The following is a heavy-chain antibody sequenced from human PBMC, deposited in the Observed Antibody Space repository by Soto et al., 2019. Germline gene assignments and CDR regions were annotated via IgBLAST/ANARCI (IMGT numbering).Heavy chain of an antibody. V-gene: IGHV1-18*01. CDR1: GYTFTSYG. D-gene: IGHD4-17*01. CDR2: IHTYNGNT. Sequence: ASVKFSCKASGYTFTSYGISWVRQAPGQGLEWVGWIHTYNGNTNFAQKFQDRVTLTTDTSTSTAYMELRSLRSDDTAVYYCARDSDYIIAYWGQGTLVTVSS. J-gene: IGHJ4*02. CDR3: ARDSDYIIAY.